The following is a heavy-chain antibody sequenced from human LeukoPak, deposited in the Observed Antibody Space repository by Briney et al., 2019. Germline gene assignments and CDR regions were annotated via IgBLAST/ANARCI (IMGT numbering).Heavy chain of an antibody. J-gene: IGHJ3*02. Sequence: SETLSLTCTVSGASISTSSYYWGWIRQPPGKGLEWIASGYTCCNPSLSSRVTISVDTAKNQFFLKLSSVTAADTAVYYCARHGTLNTGGWFSAFDIWGQGTTVTVSP. CDR3: ARHGTLNTGGWFSAFDI. D-gene: IGHD6-19*01. V-gene: IGHV4-39*01. CDR2: SGYT. CDR1: GASISTSSYY.